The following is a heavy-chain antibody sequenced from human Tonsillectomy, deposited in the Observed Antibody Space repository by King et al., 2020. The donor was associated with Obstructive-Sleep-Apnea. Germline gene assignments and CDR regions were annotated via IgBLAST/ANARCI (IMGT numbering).Heavy chain of an antibody. CDR3: ARSFRGGSSWQRGIDP. D-gene: IGHD6-6*01. CDR1: DGSISRSNW. J-gene: IGHJ5*02. Sequence: QLQESGPGLVKPSGTLSLTCAVSDGSISRSNWWSGVRQPPGKGLEWIGEIYHSGSTNYNPSLKSRVTISVDKTKNQFSLKLSSVTAADTAVYYCARSFRGGSSWQRGIDPWGQGTLVTVSS. CDR2: IYHSGST. V-gene: IGHV4-4*02.